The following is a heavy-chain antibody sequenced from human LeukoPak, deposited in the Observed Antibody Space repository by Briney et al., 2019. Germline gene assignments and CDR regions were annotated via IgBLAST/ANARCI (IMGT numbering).Heavy chain of an antibody. CDR1: ESTFSSFP. CDR2: ISSSGSLI. J-gene: IGHJ2*01. Sequence: GGSLSLSCTASESTFSSFPMSWVRQAPGRGLEWISSISSSGSLIYYADSLKGRFTVSRDNAKNSLYVQMNSLRAEDTALYYCAKIGVSGQWYFDLWGRRTLVTVSS. D-gene: IGHD5/OR15-5a*01. V-gene: IGHV3-21*01. CDR3: AKIGVSGQWYFDL.